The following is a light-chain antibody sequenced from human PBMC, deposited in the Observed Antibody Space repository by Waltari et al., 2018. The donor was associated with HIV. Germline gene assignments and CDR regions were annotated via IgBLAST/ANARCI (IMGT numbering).Light chain of an antibody. CDR1: QSLLHCSGYNY. Sequence: VMTQSPLSLPVTAGEPDSISCRSSQSLLHCSGYNYLDWYFQKPGQSPQLLIYSGSNRASGVPDRFSGSGSGTNFTLKIRRVDTENVGIYYCMQALQTPLTFGGGTKVEI. V-gene: IGKV2-28*01. CDR3: MQALQTPLT. J-gene: IGKJ4*01. CDR2: SGS.